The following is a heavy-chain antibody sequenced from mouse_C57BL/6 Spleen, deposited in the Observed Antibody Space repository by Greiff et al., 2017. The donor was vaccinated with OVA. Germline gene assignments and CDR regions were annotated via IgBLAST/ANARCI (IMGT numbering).Heavy chain of an antibody. J-gene: IGHJ4*01. CDR1: GYTFTSYN. V-gene: IGHV1-12*01. Sequence: QVQLKQSGAELVRPGASVKMSCKASGYTFTSYNMHWVKQTPRQGLEWIGAIYPGNGDTSYNQTFNGKATLTVDKSSSTAYMQLSSLTSEDSAVYFCARGPESGYGAMDYWGQGTSVTVSS. CDR2: IYPGNGDT. CDR3: ARGPESGYGAMDY. D-gene: IGHD3-2*02.